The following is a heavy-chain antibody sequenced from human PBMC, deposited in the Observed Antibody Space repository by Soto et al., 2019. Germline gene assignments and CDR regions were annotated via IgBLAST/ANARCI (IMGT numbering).Heavy chain of an antibody. J-gene: IGHJ5*02. CDR3: ARDRPDNNHYYHRFDP. D-gene: IGHD3-22*01. CDR2: IIPIFGTA. CDR1: GGTFSSYA. Sequence: QVQLVQSGAEVKKPGSSVKVSCKASGGTFSSYAISWVRQAPGQGLEWMGGIIPIFGTANYAQKFQGRVTSAADKPTSTAYMELSSLRSEDTAVYYCARDRPDNNHYYHRFDPWGQGTLVTVSS. V-gene: IGHV1-69*06.